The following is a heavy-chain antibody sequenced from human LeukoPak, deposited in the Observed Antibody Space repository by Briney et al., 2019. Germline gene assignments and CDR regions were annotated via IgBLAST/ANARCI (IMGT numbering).Heavy chain of an antibody. J-gene: IGHJ6*03. CDR2: IYSDNT. Sequence: GGSLRLSCTVSGFTVSSNSMSWVRQAPGKGLEWVSFIYSDNTHYSDSVKGRFTISRDNSKNTLYLQMNSLRAEDTAVYYCATRNAYCSGGSCYGVYYYYYMDVWGKGTTVTVPS. CDR3: ATRNAYCSGGSCYGVYYYYYMDV. D-gene: IGHD2-15*01. CDR1: GFTVSSNS. V-gene: IGHV3-53*01.